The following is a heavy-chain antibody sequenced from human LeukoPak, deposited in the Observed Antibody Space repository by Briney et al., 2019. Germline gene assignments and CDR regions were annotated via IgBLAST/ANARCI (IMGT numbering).Heavy chain of an antibody. CDR1: LCSLRRYY. D-gene: IGHD5-24*01. V-gene: IGHV4-4*09. Sequence: SQTLSFTLTVPLCSLRRYYSRSLRQPPGTGLASIMYIYTSASTNYNPSLKSRVTISVDTSKNQFSLKLSSVTAADTAVYYCARGRWLQGPLGYWGQGTLVTVSS. CDR2: IYTSAST. CDR3: ARGRWLQGPLGY. J-gene: IGHJ4*02.